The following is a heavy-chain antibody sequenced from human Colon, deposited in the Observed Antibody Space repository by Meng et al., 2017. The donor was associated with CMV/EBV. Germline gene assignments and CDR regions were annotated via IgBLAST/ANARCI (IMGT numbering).Heavy chain of an antibody. J-gene: IGHJ1*01. Sequence: SETLSLTCTVSGASVSSASYYWSWIRQPPGRELEWIGHIHSTGRTSYNPSLKSRVTIAVETSKNQFSLRLNSLSAADTAVYYCARVAYCSSTIYFPHHWG. V-gene: IGHV4-61*01. D-gene: IGHD2-2*01. CDR1: GASVSSASYY. CDR2: IHSTGRT. CDR3: ARVAYCSSTIYFPHH.